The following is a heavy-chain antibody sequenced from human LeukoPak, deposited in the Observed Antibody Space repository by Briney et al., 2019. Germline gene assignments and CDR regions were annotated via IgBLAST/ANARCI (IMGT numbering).Heavy chain of an antibody. V-gene: IGHV3-48*03. CDR2: ISSSGSTI. CDR1: GFTFSSYE. D-gene: IGHD5-12*01. Sequence: PGGSLRLSCAASGFTFSSYEMNWVRQAPGKGLERVSYISSSGSTIYYADSVKGRFTISRDSAKNSLYLQMNSLRAEDTAVYYCARDRGYSGYVGFDYWGQGTLVTVSS. CDR3: ARDRGYSGYVGFDY. J-gene: IGHJ4*02.